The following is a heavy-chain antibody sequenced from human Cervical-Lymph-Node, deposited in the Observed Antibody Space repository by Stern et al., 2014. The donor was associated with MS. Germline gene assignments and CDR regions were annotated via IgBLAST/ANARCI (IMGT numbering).Heavy chain of an antibody. CDR3: ARDPSTTASDWFFDL. J-gene: IGHJ2*01. D-gene: IGHD2-21*02. CDR2: ISDTGTT. Sequence: QVQLQESGPGLVKPSETLSLTCTVSGGAVSDYYRTWIRQRPGKGLEWIGYISDTGTTKYNPSLHSRVAITLDTSQNQVSLRLRSVTAADTAVYYCARDPSTTASDWFFDLWGRGSLVTVSS. CDR1: GGAVSDYY. V-gene: IGHV4-59*02.